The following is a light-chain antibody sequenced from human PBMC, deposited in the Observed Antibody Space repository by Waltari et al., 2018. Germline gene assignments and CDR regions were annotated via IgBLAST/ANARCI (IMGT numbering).Light chain of an antibody. CDR1: QSVLYSSNNKNY. V-gene: IGKV4-1*01. J-gene: IGKJ4*01. CDR2: WAS. Sequence: DIVMTQSPDSLAVSLGERATINCTSSQSVLYSSNNKNYLAWYQQKPGQPPKLLISWASTRESGVPERFSGSGSGTDFALTISSLQAEDVAVYYCQQYYSLLPTFGGGTKVEI. CDR3: QQYYSLLPT.